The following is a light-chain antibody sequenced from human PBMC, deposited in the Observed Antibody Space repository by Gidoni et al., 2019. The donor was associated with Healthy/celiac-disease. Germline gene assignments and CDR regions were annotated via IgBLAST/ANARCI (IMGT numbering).Light chain of an antibody. CDR1: QSVSSY. CDR3: QQRSNGPWT. Sequence: EIVLTQSPATLSLSPGERATLSCRASQSVSSYLAWYQQKPGQAPRLLIYDASNRATGIPARFSGSGSGTDFSLTISSLEPEDFAVYYCQQRSNGPWTFXXXTKVEIK. CDR2: DAS. V-gene: IGKV3-11*01. J-gene: IGKJ1*01.